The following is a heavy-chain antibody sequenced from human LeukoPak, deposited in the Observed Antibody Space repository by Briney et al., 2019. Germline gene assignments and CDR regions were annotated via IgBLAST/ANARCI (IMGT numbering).Heavy chain of an antibody. CDR1: GGSVSNYY. CDR2: VYYTGRT. V-gene: IGHV4-59*08. Sequence: SETLSLTCSVSGGSVSNYYWSWIRQPPGKGLEAIGYVYYTGRTNYNPSLKSRVTMFEDKSKNQISLRLYSVTVAGTAVYYCARHFAYSSSSYFDYWGQGSLVTVSS. D-gene: IGHD6-6*01. J-gene: IGHJ4*02. CDR3: ARHFAYSSSSYFDY.